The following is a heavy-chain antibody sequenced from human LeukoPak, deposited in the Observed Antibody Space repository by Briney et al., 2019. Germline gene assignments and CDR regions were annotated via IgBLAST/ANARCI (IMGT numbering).Heavy chain of an antibody. CDR3: ARAPSYPPSYYYGSGSYLPPWFAP. CDR1: GGSISSSSYY. D-gene: IGHD3-10*01. J-gene: IGHJ5*02. CDR2: IYYSGST. V-gene: IGHV4-39*01. Sequence: PPETLSLTCTVSGGSISSSSYYWGWIRQPPGKGLEWIGSIYYSGSTYYNPSLKSRVTISVDTSKNQFSLKLSSVTAADTAVYYWARAPSYPPSYYYGSGSYLPPWFAPWGQGTLVTVSS.